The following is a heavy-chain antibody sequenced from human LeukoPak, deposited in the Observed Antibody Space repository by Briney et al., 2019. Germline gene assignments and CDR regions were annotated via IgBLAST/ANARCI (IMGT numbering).Heavy chain of an antibody. CDR3: AKDGIAVAVPTPDYFDY. CDR1: GFTFDDYA. Sequence: GGSLRLSCAASGFTFDDYAMHWVRQAPGKGLGWVSGISWNSGSIGYADSVKGRFTISRDNAKNSLYLQMNSLRAEDTALYYCAKDGIAVAVPTPDYFDYWGQGTLVTVSS. V-gene: IGHV3-9*01. CDR2: ISWNSGSI. D-gene: IGHD6-19*01. J-gene: IGHJ4*02.